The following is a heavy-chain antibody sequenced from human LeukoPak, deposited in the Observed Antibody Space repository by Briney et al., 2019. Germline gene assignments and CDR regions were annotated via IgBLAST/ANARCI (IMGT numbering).Heavy chain of an antibody. Sequence: GASVKVSCKASGYTFTSSDINWVRQATGQGLEWMGWMNPNSGNTGYAQKFQGRVTMTRNTSISTAYMELSSLRSEDTAVYYCARVGRMTSGSRQYYFDYWGQGTLVTVSS. CDR2: MNPNSGNT. CDR1: GYTFTSSD. V-gene: IGHV1-8*01. CDR3: ARVGRMTSGSRQYYFDY. J-gene: IGHJ4*02. D-gene: IGHD3-10*01.